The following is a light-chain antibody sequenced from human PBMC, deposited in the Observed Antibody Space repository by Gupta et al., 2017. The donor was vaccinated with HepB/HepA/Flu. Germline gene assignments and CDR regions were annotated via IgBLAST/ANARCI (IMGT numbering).Light chain of an antibody. CDR2: WGS. V-gene: IGKV2-28*01. J-gene: IGKJ1*01. Sequence: VMTQSPLSLPVTPGEPASMSCRSSQNLLHIDGHNYLDWYQQKPGQSPQLLIYWGSNRASGVPDRFSGSGSGTEFTLKISRVEAEDVGLYFCKQCVYAKTFGQGTKVEIK. CDR1: QNLLHIDGHNY. CDR3: KQCVYAKT.